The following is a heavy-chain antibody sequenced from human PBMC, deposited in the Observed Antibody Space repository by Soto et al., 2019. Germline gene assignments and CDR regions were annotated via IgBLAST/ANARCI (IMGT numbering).Heavy chain of an antibody. CDR1: GGSISSSSYY. J-gene: IGHJ4*02. V-gene: IGHV4-39*01. CDR3: ARIDYRSGYYRLKPDY. D-gene: IGHD6-19*01. Sequence: SETLSLTCTVSGGSISSSSYYWAWIRQPPGKGLDWIGNINYSGSTYYNPSLKSRATISVDTSKNQFSLKLISMTAADMAVYYCARIDYRSGYYRLKPDYWGQGTLVTVSS. CDR2: INYSGST.